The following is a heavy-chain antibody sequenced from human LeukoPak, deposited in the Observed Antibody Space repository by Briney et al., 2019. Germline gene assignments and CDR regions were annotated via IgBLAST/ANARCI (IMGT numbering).Heavy chain of an antibody. Sequence: GGSLRLSCAASGFTFSSYGMHWVRRAPGKGLEWVAFIRYDGSNKYYADSVKGRFTISRDNSKNTLYLQMNSLRAEDTAVYYCAKGGKVYCSSTSCPGGYFDLWGRGTLVTVSS. CDR1: GFTFSSYG. D-gene: IGHD2-2*01. J-gene: IGHJ2*01. CDR3: AKGGKVYCSSTSCPGGYFDL. V-gene: IGHV3-30*02. CDR2: IRYDGSNK.